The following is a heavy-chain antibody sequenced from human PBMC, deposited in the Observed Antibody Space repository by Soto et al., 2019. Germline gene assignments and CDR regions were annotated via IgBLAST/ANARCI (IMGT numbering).Heavy chain of an antibody. CDR2: IYPDDSDS. CDR1: GFSFTTYW. J-gene: IGHJ4*02. Sequence: GESLKISCKASGFSFTTYWIGWVRQMPGKGLEWMAIIYPDDSDSRYSPSFQGQVTISADKSISTAYLQWSSLKASDTAIYYCVATYGDYLDYWGQGTLVTVSS. D-gene: IGHD4-17*01. CDR3: VATYGDYLDY. V-gene: IGHV5-51*01.